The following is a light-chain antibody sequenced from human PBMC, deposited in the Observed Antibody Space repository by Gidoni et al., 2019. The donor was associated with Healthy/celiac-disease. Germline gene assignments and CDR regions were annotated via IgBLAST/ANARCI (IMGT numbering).Light chain of an antibody. Sequence: QSVLTQPPSVSAAPGQKVTISCSGSSSNIGHNYVSWYQQLPGTAPKLLIYDNNKRPSGIPDRFSGSKSGTSATLVITGRQTGDEADYYCGTWDSSLSAVVFGGGTKLTVL. J-gene: IGLJ2*01. V-gene: IGLV1-51*01. CDR3: GTWDSSLSAVV. CDR2: DNN. CDR1: SSNIGHNY.